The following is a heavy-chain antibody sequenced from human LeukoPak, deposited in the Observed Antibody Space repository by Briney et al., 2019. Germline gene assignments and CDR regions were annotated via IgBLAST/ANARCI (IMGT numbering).Heavy chain of an antibody. CDR3: ARGPPHYDFWSGYFPFPSFDY. J-gene: IGHJ4*02. D-gene: IGHD3-3*01. V-gene: IGHV4-34*01. CDR1: GGSFSGYY. CDR2: INHSGST. Sequence: PSETLSLTCAVYGGSFSGYYWSWIRQPPGKGLEWIGEINHSGSTNYNPSLKSRVTISVDTSKNQFSLKLSSVTAADTAVYYCARGPPHYDFWSGYFPFPSFDYWGQGTLVTVSS.